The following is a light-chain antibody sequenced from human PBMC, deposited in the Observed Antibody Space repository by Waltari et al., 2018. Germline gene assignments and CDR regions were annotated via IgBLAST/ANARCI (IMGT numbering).Light chain of an antibody. J-gene: IGLJ3*02. V-gene: IGLV3-19*01. CDR3: SSRNGRANQVV. CDR1: SPRTSY. Sequence: SSELPQHPAVSVALGQTVRITCQADSPRTSYASWNQLKPGQAPVLVLSGKDKRPSGIPDRISGYSSGATSSLTITGAQAEDEADYYCSSRNGRANQVVFAGGTKVTVL. CDR2: GKD.